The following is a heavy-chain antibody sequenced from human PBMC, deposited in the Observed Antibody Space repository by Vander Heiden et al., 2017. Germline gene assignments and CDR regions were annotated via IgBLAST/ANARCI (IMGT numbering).Heavy chain of an antibody. D-gene: IGHD2-2*01. Sequence: QVQLVQSGAEVKTPGSSVKVSCRASGGTFRNYAITWVRQAPGQGREWMGGIIPLFGTVNNAQKFQGRVTITAVESTGTAYMELTSLGSDDTAIYYCAGGSTSRPDVWGQGTTVTVSS. CDR1: GGTFRNYA. CDR3: AGGSTSRPDV. J-gene: IGHJ6*02. CDR2: IIPLFGTV. V-gene: IGHV1-69*01.